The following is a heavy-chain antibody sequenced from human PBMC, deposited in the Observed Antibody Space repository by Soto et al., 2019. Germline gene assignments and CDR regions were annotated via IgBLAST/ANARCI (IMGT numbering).Heavy chain of an antibody. D-gene: IGHD1-20*01. CDR3: TRDWYTRTQYYYNRLAV. CDR2: IYHSGST. J-gene: IGHJ6*02. CDR1: GGSISSGGYS. V-gene: IGHV4-30-2*01. Sequence: LSLTCAVSGGSISSGGYSWSWIRQPPGKGLEWIGYIYHSGSTYYNPSLKSRVTISVDRSKNQFSLKLSSVTAADTAVYYFTRDWYTRTQYYYNRLAVWCRGTTDTVS.